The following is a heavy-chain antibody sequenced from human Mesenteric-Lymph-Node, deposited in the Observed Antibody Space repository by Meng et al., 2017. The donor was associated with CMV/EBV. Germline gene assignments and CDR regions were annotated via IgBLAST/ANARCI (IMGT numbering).Heavy chain of an antibody. CDR1: GFTFSSYS. Sequence: GESLKILCAASGFTFSSYSMNWVRQAPGKGLEWVSYISSSCSTIYYADSVKGRFPISRDNAKNSLYLQMNSLRAEDTAVYYCARDDPESGGSGSYYHPPNYYYYYYGMDVWGQGTTVTVSS. V-gene: IGHV3-48*04. CDR3: ARDDPESGGSGSYYHPPNYYYYYYGMDV. J-gene: IGHJ6*02. D-gene: IGHD3-10*01. CDR2: ISSSCSTI.